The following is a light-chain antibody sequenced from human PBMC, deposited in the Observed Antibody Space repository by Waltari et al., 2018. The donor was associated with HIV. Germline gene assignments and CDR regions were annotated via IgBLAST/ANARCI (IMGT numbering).Light chain of an antibody. Sequence: DIVMTQSPLSLPVTPGEPASVSCRSSQSIVHPYGYNYLDCYLQKPGQSPQVLLYLGSIRASGVPDLFSGNGSGTDFTLKISRLEAEDVGVYYCMQALETPYTFGQGTKLEIK. CDR3: MQALETPYT. CDR1: QSIVHPYGYNY. V-gene: IGKV2-28*01. CDR2: LGS. J-gene: IGKJ2*01.